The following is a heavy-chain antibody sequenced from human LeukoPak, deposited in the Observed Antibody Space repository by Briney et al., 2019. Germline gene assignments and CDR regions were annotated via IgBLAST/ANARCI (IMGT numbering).Heavy chain of an antibody. Sequence: KPSETLSLTCAVYGGSFSGYYWSWIRQPPGKGLEWIGEINHSGSTNYNPSLKSRVTISVDTSKNQFSLKLSSVTAADTAVYYCARHRGGNIAAPRRRFDYWGQGTLVTVSS. D-gene: IGHD6-6*01. V-gene: IGHV4-34*01. CDR2: INHSGST. CDR1: GGSFSGYY. CDR3: ARHRGGNIAAPRRRFDY. J-gene: IGHJ4*02.